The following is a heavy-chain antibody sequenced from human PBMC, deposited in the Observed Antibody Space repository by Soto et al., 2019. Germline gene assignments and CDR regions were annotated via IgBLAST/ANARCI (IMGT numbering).Heavy chain of an antibody. J-gene: IGHJ4*02. CDR3: TSNRLLIPIAAAGTEDY. CDR1: GFTFGDYA. D-gene: IGHD6-13*01. Sequence: QPGGSLRLSCTASGFTFGDYAMSWFRQAPGKGLEWVGFIRSKAYGGTTEYAASVKGRFTISRDDSKSIAYLQMNSLKTEDTAVYYCTSNRLLIPIAAAGTEDYWGQGTLVTVSS. V-gene: IGHV3-49*03. CDR2: IRSKAYGGTT.